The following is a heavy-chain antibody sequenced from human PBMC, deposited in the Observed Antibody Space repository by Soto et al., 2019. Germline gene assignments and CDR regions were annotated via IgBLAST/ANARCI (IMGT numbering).Heavy chain of an antibody. Sequence: SQTLSLTCGISGDSVSSNSAAWNWIRQSPSRGLEWLGRTYYRSKWYNDYAVSVKSRMTINPDTSKNQFSLQLNSGTPEDTAVYYCARFGDSGWYFDYWGQGTLVTVSS. J-gene: IGHJ4*02. V-gene: IGHV6-1*01. CDR1: GDSVSSNSAA. D-gene: IGHD6-19*01. CDR2: TYYRSKWYN. CDR3: ARFGDSGWYFDY.